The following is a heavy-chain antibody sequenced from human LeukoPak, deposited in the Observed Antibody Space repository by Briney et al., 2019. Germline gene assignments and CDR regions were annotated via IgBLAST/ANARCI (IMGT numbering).Heavy chain of an antibody. V-gene: IGHV3-23*01. J-gene: IGHJ5*02. CDR3: VKVPFTMVRGVIIRWFDP. CDR1: GFTFSSYA. Sequence: PGGSLRLSCAASGFTFSSYAMSWVRQAPGKGLEWVSAISGSGGSTYYADSVKGRFTISRDNSKNTLYLQMNSLRAEDTAVYYCVKVPFTMVRGVIIRWFDPWGQGILVTVSS. D-gene: IGHD3-10*01. CDR2: ISGSGGST.